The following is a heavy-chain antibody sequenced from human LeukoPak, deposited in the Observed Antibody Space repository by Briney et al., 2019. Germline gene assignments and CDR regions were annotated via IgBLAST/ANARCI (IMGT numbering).Heavy chain of an antibody. D-gene: IGHD3-22*01. CDR2: INHSGST. CDR1: GGSFSGYY. Sequence: SETLSLTCAVYGGSFSGYYWSWIRQPPGKGLEWIGEINHSGSTNYNPSLKSRVTISVDTSKNQFSLKLSSVTAADTAVYYCARATMIVGFDPWGQGTLVTVSS. CDR3: ARATMIVGFDP. V-gene: IGHV4-34*01. J-gene: IGHJ5*02.